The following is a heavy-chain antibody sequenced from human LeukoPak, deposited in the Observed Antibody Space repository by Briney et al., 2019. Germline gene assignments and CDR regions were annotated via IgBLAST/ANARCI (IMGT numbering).Heavy chain of an antibody. CDR3: ARGWLAETTVVTPYNY. Sequence: ASVRVSCKASGYTFTSYYMHWVRQAPGQGLEWMGGIIPIFGTANYAQKFQDRVTITAVESMSTVYMELSSLRSEDTAVYYCARGWLAETTVVTPYNYWGQGTLVTVSS. J-gene: IGHJ4*02. D-gene: IGHD4-23*01. CDR2: IIPIFGTA. V-gene: IGHV1-69*13. CDR1: GYTFTSYY.